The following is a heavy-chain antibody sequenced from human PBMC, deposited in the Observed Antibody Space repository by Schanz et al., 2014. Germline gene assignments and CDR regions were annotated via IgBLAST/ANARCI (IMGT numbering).Heavy chain of an antibody. CDR2: MYINSGST. D-gene: IGHD3-10*01. CDR3: AREGERKGMLPYYFDY. V-gene: IGHV3-66*01. CDR1: GFTVNTNY. J-gene: IGHJ4*02. Sequence: VQLVESGGGVVQPGGSLRLSCAVSGFTVNTNYMSWVRQAPGKGLEWISSMYINSGSTQYADSVKGRFTISRDNAKNSLYLQMNSLRDEDTAVYYCAREGERKGMLPYYFDYWGQGALVTVSS.